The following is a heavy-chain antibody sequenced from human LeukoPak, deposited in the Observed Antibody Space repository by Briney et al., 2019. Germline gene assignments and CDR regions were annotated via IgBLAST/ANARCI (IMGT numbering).Heavy chain of an antibody. V-gene: IGHV3-53*01. Sequence: PGGSLRLSCAASGFTVSNNYMRWVRQAPGKGLEWVSLIYSGGSTYYADSVKGRFTISRDNSKNTLYLQMNSLRAEDTAVYYCAKFISKWELLLESFFDYWGQGTLVTVSS. CDR3: AKFISKWELLLESFFDY. CDR2: IYSGGST. D-gene: IGHD1-26*01. CDR1: GFTVSNNY. J-gene: IGHJ4*02.